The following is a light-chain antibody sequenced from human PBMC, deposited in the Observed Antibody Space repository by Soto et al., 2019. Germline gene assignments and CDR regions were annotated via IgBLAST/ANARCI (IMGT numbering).Light chain of an antibody. J-gene: IGKJ1*01. V-gene: IGKV3-20*01. CDR3: QQYGSSPPT. Sequence: EVVLTQSPGTLSLSPGERATLSCRASQSISSSYLAWYQQKPGQAPRLLIYGVSSRATGIPDRFSGSGSGTDFTLTISRLESEDFAVYYCQQYGSSPPTFGQGTKVEIK. CDR2: GVS. CDR1: QSISSSY.